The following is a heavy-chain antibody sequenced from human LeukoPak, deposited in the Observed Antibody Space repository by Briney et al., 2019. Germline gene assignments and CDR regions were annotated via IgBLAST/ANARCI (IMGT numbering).Heavy chain of an antibody. D-gene: IGHD5-18*01. Sequence: GSLRLSCTASEFTFGDHAMSWVRQAPGKGLEWVGFIRSRAYGGTTEYAPAVKGRFLISRDDSKSIAYLHMNSLKTEDTAVYYCARGPIQQWLYNGMDVWGQGTTVSVSS. V-gene: IGHV3-49*04. CDR2: IRSRAYGGTT. CDR1: EFTFGDHA. CDR3: ARGPIQQWLYNGMDV. J-gene: IGHJ6*02.